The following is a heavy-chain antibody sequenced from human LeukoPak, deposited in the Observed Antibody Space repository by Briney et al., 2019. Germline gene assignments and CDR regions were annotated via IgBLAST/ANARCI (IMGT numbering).Heavy chain of an antibody. Sequence: APVKVSCKASGYTFTSYYMHWVRQAPGQGLEWMGLINPTGGSTGYAQKFQGRVTMTRDMSTSTVHMELSSLRSEDTAVYYCARDFWGESGYPDAFDIWGQGTMVTVSS. CDR2: INPTGGST. CDR1: GYTFTSYY. V-gene: IGHV1-46*01. D-gene: IGHD3-3*01. J-gene: IGHJ3*02. CDR3: ARDFWGESGYPDAFDI.